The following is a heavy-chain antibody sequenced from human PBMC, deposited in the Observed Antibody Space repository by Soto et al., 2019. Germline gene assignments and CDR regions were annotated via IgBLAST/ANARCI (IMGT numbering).Heavy chain of an antibody. CDR3: ARRVTAPTSPPRDYFDY. D-gene: IGHD2-2*01. CDR1: GGSVSSTTYY. V-gene: IGHV4-39*01. CDR2: IYYSGNT. J-gene: IGHJ4*02. Sequence: QLRLQESGPGLVKPSETLSLTCTVSGGSVSSTTYYWDWIRQPPGKGLEWIGSIYYSGNTYYNPSLKCRVTISVDTSNNQFSLKLSSVTAADTAVYYCARRVTAPTSPPRDYFDYWGQGTLVTVSS.